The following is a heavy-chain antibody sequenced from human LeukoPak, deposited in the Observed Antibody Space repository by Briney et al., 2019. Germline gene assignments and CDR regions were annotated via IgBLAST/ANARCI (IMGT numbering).Heavy chain of an antibody. V-gene: IGHV3-43*02. Sequence: GGSLRLSCAAPGFTFDDYAMHWVRQAPGKGLEWVSLISGVGGSTYYADSVQGRFTISRDNSKSSLYLQMNSLRTEDTALYYCAKERSDGYSSSWLPYYYYYYMDVWGKGTTVTVSS. CDR3: AKERSDGYSSSWLPYYYYYYMDV. CDR2: ISGVGGST. CDR1: GFTFDDYA. J-gene: IGHJ6*03. D-gene: IGHD6-13*01.